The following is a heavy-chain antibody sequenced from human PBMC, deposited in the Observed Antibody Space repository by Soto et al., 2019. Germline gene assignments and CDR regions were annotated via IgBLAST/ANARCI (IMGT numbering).Heavy chain of an antibody. V-gene: IGHV3-23*01. Sequence: EVQLLESGGHLVQPGGSLRLSCAASGFTFSSYAMSWVRQAPGKGLEWVSVVSGGGGTSYYADSVKGRFTISRDNSKNTLYLQMNSLRAEDTAVYYCASSYVPWIQLSTYWGQGTLVTVSS. CDR1: GFTFSSYA. D-gene: IGHD5-18*01. J-gene: IGHJ4*02. CDR3: ASSYVPWIQLSTY. CDR2: VSGGGGTS.